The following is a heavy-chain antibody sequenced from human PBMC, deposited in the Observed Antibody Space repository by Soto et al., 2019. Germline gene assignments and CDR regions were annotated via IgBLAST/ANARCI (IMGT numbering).Heavy chain of an antibody. CDR1: GFTFSSYA. D-gene: IGHD3-10*01. V-gene: IGHV3-30-3*01. J-gene: IGHJ1*01. CDR2: ISYDGSNK. CDR3: ARDQFRGYSHPPGGLFQH. Sequence: GGSLRLSCAASGFTFSSYAMHWVRQAPGKGLEWVAVISYDGSNKYYADSVKGRFTISRDNSKNTLYLQMNSLRAEDTAVYYCARDQFRGYSHPPGGLFQHWGPGTLVTVFS.